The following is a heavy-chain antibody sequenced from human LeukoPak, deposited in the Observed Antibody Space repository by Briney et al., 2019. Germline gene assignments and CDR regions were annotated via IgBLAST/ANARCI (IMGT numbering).Heavy chain of an antibody. V-gene: IGHV4-34*01. CDR2: INHSGST. CDR1: GGSFSGYY. Sequence: SETLSLTCAVYGGSFSGYYWSWIRQPPGKGLEWIGEINHSGSTNYNPSLKSRVTISVDTSKNQFSLKLSSVTAADTAVYYCARHLASGSHMMDVWGKGTTVTISS. CDR3: ARHLASGSHMMDV. J-gene: IGHJ6*04. D-gene: IGHD1-26*01.